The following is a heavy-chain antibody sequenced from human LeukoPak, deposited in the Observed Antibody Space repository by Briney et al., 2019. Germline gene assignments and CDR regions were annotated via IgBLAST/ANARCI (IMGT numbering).Heavy chain of an antibody. CDR1: GYTFTCYY. J-gene: IGHJ5*02. V-gene: IGHV1-2*02. D-gene: IGHD2-2*01. CDR3: ARVQYQLLFEGNWFDP. Sequence: GASVKVSCTASGYTFTCYYIHWVRQAPGQGLEWMGWINPNSGDTNYAQKFQGRVTMPRPTSIRTAYMDLHSLISDDTAVYYCARVQYQLLFEGNWFDPWGQGTLVTVSS. CDR2: INPNSGDT.